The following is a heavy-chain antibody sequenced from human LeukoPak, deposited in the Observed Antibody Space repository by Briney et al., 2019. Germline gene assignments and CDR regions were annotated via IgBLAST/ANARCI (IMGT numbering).Heavy chain of an antibody. CDR2: INPSGGST. J-gene: IGHJ4*02. CDR1: GYTFTSYY. D-gene: IGHD3-22*01. CDR3: ARGPYDYYDSSGYHEDY. Sequence: ASVKVSCKASGYTFTSYYMHWVRQAPGQGLEWMGIINPSGGSTSYAQKFQGRVTMTRDTSTSTVYMELSSLRSEDTAVYYCARGPYDYYDSSGYHEDYWGQGTPVTVSS. V-gene: IGHV1-46*01.